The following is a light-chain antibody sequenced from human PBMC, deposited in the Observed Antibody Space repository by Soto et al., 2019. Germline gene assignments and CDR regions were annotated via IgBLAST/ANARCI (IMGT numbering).Light chain of an antibody. CDR2: GAS. V-gene: IGKV3-15*01. CDR1: QSISDT. Sequence: EIVMTQSPATLSVSPGGRATLSCRASQSISDTLAWYQQKPGQAPRLLIYGASTRAPGFPARFSGSGPGTDFTLTISSLQSEDFAVYYCQQYNNWPWTFGQGTKVEIK. J-gene: IGKJ1*01. CDR3: QQYNNWPWT.